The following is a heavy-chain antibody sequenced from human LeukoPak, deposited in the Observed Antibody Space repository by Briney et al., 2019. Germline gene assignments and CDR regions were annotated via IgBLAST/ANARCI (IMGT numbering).Heavy chain of an antibody. CDR3: ARTKSPYVFIEPLDY. J-gene: IGHJ4*02. CDR1: GSCFTIYW. V-gene: IGHV5-51*01. D-gene: IGHD2-21*01. CDR2: IYPGDSDI. Sequence: GASLQISCAASGSCFTIYWIGWVRQLPGKGLEWMGIIYPGDSDIRYSPSFQGQVTISADKSITTAYLQWSSLKASDTAMYYCARTKSPYVFIEPLDYWGQGTLVTVSS.